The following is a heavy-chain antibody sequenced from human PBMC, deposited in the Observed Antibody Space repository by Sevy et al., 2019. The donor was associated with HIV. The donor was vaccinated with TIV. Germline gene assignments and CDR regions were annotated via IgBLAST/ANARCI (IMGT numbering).Heavy chain of an antibody. CDR2: IRDKNNWYAT. CDR1: GFMFSGSG. V-gene: IGHV3-73*01. D-gene: IGHD4-4*01. Sequence: GGSLRLSCAASGFMFSGSGIHWVRQASGKGLEWVGRIRDKNNWYATVYAASVEGRFTISRDDSKNMAYLQMNSLKSDDTAVYFCTTSPTTVTTPLDFWGPGTLVTVSS. J-gene: IGHJ4*02. CDR3: TTSPTTVTTPLDF.